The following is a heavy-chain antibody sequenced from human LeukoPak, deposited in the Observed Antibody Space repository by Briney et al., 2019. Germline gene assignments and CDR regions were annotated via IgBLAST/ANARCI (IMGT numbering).Heavy chain of an antibody. J-gene: IGHJ3*02. V-gene: IGHV3-30*03. CDR1: GFTFSSYG. CDR3: ARDSTVFGAFDI. CDR2: ISYDGSNK. Sequence: GRSLRLSCAASGFTFSSYGMHWVRQAPGKGLEWVAVISYDGSNKYYADSVKGRFTISRDNSKNTLYLQMNSLRAEDTAVYYCARDSTVFGAFDIWGQGTMVTVSS. D-gene: IGHD2-2*01.